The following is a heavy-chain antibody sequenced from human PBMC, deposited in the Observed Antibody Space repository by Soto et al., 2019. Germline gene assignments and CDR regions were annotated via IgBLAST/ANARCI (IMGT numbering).Heavy chain of an antibody. CDR3: AREGARASKSPYFDY. Sequence: QVQLVEAGGGVVQPGRSLRLSCAASGFTFSSYGMHWVRQAPGKGLEWVAVIWYEGSNKYYADSVKGRFNISRDNCXXTLYLQMISLRAEDAGVYYCAREGARASKSPYFDYWGQGTLVTVSS. CDR2: IWYEGSNK. CDR1: GFTFSSYG. J-gene: IGHJ4*02. V-gene: IGHV3-33*01.